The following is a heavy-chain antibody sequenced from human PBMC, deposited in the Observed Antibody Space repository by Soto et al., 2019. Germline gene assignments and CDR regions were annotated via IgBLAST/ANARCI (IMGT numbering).Heavy chain of an antibody. CDR1: GGTFSSYN. J-gene: IGHJ6*03. CDR2: IIPILGIA. CDR3: ARDRRGYYGSGSYSSDNDYRDV. Sequence: QVQLVQSGAEVKKPGSSVKVSCKASGGTFSSYNISWVRQAPGQGLEWMGRIIPILGIANYAQKFQARVTITADKSTSTACMELSSLRYEDTAVYYCARDRRGYYGSGSYSSDNDYRDVWGKGTTVTVSS. V-gene: IGHV1-69*08. D-gene: IGHD3-10*01.